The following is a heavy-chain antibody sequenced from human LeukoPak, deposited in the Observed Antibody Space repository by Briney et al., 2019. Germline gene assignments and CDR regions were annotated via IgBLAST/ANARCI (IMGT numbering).Heavy chain of an antibody. CDR2: ISAYNGNT. Sequence: ASATVSFTASGYTFTSHGISWVRQAPGQGLEWMGWISAYNGNTNYAQKLQGRVTMTTDTSTSTAYMELRSLRSDDTAVYYCARGGGSSSSRSEGWFDPWGQGTLVTVSS. CDR3: ARGGGSSSSRSEGWFDP. D-gene: IGHD6-6*01. V-gene: IGHV1-18*01. J-gene: IGHJ5*02. CDR1: GYTFTSHG.